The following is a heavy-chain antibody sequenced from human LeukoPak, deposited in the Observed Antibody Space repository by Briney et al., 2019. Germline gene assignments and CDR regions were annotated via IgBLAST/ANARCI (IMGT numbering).Heavy chain of an antibody. Sequence: SETLSLTCTVSGGPIYSYYWTWIRQTAGKGLEWIGYIYYSGSTNYNPSLKSRVTISVDTSKNQFSLKLSSVTAADTAVYYCARVRYSSGWYYFDYWGQGTLVTVSS. D-gene: IGHD6-19*01. V-gene: IGHV4-59*01. CDR2: IYYSGST. CDR1: GGPIYSYY. J-gene: IGHJ4*02. CDR3: ARVRYSSGWYYFDY.